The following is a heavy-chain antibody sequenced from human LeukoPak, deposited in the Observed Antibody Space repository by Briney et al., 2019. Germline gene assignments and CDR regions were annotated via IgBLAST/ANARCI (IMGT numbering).Heavy chain of an antibody. Sequence: SETLSLTCTVSGGSISSGSYYWSWIRQPAGKGLEWIGRIYTRGSTNYNPSLKSRVTISVDTSKNQFSLKLSSVTAADTAVYYCARDPPRGASDYWGQGTLVTVSS. CDR3: ARDPPRGASDY. CDR1: GGSISSGSYY. D-gene: IGHD1-26*01. J-gene: IGHJ4*02. CDR2: IYTRGST. V-gene: IGHV4-61*02.